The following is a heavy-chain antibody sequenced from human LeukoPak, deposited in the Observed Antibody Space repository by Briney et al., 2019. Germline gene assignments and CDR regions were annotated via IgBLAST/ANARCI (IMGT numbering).Heavy chain of an antibody. J-gene: IGHJ4*02. CDR1: GYTFTGYY. V-gene: IGHV1-2*02. D-gene: IGHD3-10*01. CDR2: INPNSGGT. Sequence: GASVKVSCKASGYTFTGYYMHWVRQAPGQGLGWMGWINPNSGGTNYAQKFQGRVTMTRDTSISTAYMELSRLRAEDTAVYYCARDPFYGSGYDYWGQGTLVTVSS. CDR3: ARDPFYGSGYDY.